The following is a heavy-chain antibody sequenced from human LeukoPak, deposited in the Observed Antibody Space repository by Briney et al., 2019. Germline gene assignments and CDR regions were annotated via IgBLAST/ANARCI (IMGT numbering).Heavy chain of an antibody. V-gene: IGHV3-21*01. Sequence: GGSLGLSCAASGFTFSSYSMNWVRQAPGKGLEWVSSISSSSSYIYYADSVKGRFTISRDNAKNSLYLQMNSLRAEDTAVYYCARSAAAGTFFDYWGQGTLVTVSS. CDR2: ISSSSSYI. CDR1: GFTFSSYS. D-gene: IGHD6-13*01. CDR3: ARSAAAGTFFDY. J-gene: IGHJ4*02.